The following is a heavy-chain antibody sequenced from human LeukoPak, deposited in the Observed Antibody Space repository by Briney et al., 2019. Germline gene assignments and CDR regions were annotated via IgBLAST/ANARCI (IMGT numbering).Heavy chain of an antibody. V-gene: IGHV4-38-2*02. D-gene: IGHD1-26*01. CDR3: ARDGGFYYTASPNSWFDP. J-gene: IGHJ5*02. CDR1: GDSTSSDDC. Sequence: PSETLSLTCIVSGDSTSSDDCWGWIRQPPGKGLEWIGSISNRVSPYYNPSLKSRVTMSADTPNNQFSLRLSSVTAADTAVYYCARDGGFYYTASPNSWFDPWGQGTLVTVSS. CDR2: ISNRVSP.